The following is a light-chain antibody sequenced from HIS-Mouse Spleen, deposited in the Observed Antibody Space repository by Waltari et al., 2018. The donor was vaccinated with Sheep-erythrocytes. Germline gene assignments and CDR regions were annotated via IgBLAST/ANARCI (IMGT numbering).Light chain of an antibody. CDR1: QSVSSSY. J-gene: IGKJ3*01. CDR2: GAS. CDR3: QQYGSSPPFT. V-gene: IGKV3-20*01. Sequence: EIVLTQSPGTLSLSPGERATLSCRASQSVSSSYLAWYQQKPGQAPRLLIYGASSRATGIPDRFSGSGSGTDFTLTISRLEPEDFAVYYCQQYGSSPPFTFGPATKVAIK.